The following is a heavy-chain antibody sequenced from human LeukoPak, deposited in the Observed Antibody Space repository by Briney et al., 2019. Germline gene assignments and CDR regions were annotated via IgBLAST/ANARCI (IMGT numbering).Heavy chain of an antibody. J-gene: IGHJ3*02. CDR2: ISAYNGNT. CDR3: AVIRGSGDFDI. V-gene: IGHV1-18*01. CDR1: GYTFTSYG. Sequence: ASVKVSCKASGYTFTSYGISWVRQAPGQGLEWMGWISAYNGNTNYAQKFQGRVTITRDTSASTAYMELSSLRSEDTAVYYCAVIRGSGDFDIWGQGTMVTVSS. D-gene: IGHD6-25*01.